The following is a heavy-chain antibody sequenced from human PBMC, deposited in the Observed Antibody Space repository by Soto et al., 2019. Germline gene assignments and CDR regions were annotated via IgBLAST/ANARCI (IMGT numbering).Heavy chain of an antibody. V-gene: IGHV4-59*01. CDR2: IYYSGST. CDR1: GGSISSSY. J-gene: IGHJ5*02. CDR3: AREYSSSPDWFDP. D-gene: IGHD6-13*01. Sequence: SETLSLTCTVSGGSISSSYWSWIRQPPGKGLEWIGYIYYSGSTNYNPSLKSRVTISVDTSKNQFSLKLSSVTAADTAVYYCAREYSSSPDWFDPWSQGTLVTVSS.